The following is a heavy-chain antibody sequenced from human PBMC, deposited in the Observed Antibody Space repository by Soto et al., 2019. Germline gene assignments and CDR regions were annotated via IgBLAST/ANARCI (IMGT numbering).Heavy chain of an antibody. CDR1: GFTFSSYG. Sequence: QVQLVESGGGVVQPWRSLRLSCAASGFTFSSYGMHWVRQAPGKGLERVAVISYDGSNKYYADSVKGRFTISRDNSKNTLYLQMNSLRAEDTAVYYCAKTGGTFWGQGTLVTVSS. CDR2: ISYDGSNK. D-gene: IGHD3-16*01. CDR3: AKTGGTF. J-gene: IGHJ4*02. V-gene: IGHV3-30*18.